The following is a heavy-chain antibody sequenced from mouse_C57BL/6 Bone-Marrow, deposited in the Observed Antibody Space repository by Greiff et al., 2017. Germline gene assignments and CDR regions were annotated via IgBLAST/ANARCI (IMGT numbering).Heavy chain of an antibody. CDR2: ISYDGSN. V-gene: IGHV3-6*01. J-gene: IGHJ2*01. CDR3: ARDRAMVHFDY. CDR1: GYSITSGYY. Sequence: VQLQQSGPGLVKPSQSLSLTCSVTGYSITSGYYWNWIRQFPGNKLEWMGYISYDGSNNYNPSLKNRISITRDTSKNQFFLKLNSVTTEDTATYYCARDRAMVHFDYWGQGTTLTVSS. D-gene: IGHD2-2*01.